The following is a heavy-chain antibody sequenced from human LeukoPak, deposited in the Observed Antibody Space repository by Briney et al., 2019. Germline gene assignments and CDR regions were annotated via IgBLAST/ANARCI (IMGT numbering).Heavy chain of an antibody. CDR2: INPNSGGT. V-gene: IGHV1-2*02. CDR1: GYTFTGYY. Sequence: ASVKVSCKASGYTFTGYYMHWVRQAPGQGLEWMGWINPNSGGTNYAQKFQGRVTMTRDTSISTAYMELSRLRSDDTAVYYCARVVPMYSSSSLYYFDYWGQGTLVTVSS. CDR3: ARVVPMYSSSSLYYFDY. J-gene: IGHJ4*02. D-gene: IGHD6-6*01.